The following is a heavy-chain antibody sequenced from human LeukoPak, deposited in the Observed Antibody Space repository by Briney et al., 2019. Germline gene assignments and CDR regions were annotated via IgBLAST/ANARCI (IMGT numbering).Heavy chain of an antibody. J-gene: IGHJ6*02. V-gene: IGHV3-11*01. Sequence: GGSLRLSCAASGFTFSDYYMSWIRQAPGKGLEWVPYISSSGSTIYYADSVKGRFTISRDNAKNSLYLQMNSLRAEDTAVYYCARDRSHGSGSSGSVYYYGMDVWGQGTTVTVSS. CDR2: ISSSGSTI. CDR1: GFTFSDYY. CDR3: ARDRSHGSGSSGSVYYYGMDV. D-gene: IGHD3-10*01.